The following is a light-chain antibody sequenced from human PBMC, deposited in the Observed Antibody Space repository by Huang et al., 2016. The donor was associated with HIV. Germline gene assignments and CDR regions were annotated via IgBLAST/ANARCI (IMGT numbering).Light chain of an antibody. Sequence: DIVVTQSPASLALSLGERATINFTSSQSPSYSSNTKNYLNWYQVQPGPPPKLLIYWASTRGSGVPDRFSGSGSGTDFTLTISSLQAEDVAVYYCHQYYSIPQTFGQGTKVEV. CDR3: HQYYSIPQT. CDR2: WAS. J-gene: IGKJ1*01. CDR1: QSPSYSSNTKNY. V-gene: IGKV4-1*01.